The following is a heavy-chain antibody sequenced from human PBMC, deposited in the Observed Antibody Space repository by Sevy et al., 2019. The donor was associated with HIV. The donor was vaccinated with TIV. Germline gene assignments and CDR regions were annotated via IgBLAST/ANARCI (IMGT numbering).Heavy chain of an antibody. D-gene: IGHD4-17*01. CDR2: ISNSGTSM. Sequence: GESLKISCVASGFTFSSYEMNWVRQAPGKGLEWVSYISNSGTSMYYSDSVKGRFTISRDNARNSLYLQMNSLRAEDTAVYYCARDLPPSATTVAHFDCWGQWTLVTVSS. J-gene: IGHJ4*02. CDR3: ARDLPPSATTVAHFDC. CDR1: GFTFSSYE. V-gene: IGHV3-48*03.